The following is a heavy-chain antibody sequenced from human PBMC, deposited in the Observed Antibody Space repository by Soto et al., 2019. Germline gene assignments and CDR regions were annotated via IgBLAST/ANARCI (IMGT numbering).Heavy chain of an antibody. J-gene: IGHJ4*02. D-gene: IGHD3-22*01. CDR1: GGAFTDYY. CDR3: ARGAWDNSAYYFFDH. Sequence: PSETLSLTCAVYGGAFTDYYWTWIRQSPEKGLEWIGEINLNGYTKYSPSLQSRVTLSVDTTRKQVPLRLKSVTAADSAVYYCARGAWDNSAYYFFDHWGQGTRVTVSS. CDR2: INLNGYT. V-gene: IGHV4-34*01.